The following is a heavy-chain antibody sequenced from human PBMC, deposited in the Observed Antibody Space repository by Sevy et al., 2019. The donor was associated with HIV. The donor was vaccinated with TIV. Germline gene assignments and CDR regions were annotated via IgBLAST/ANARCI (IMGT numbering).Heavy chain of an antibody. CDR1: GFSLSTSGVG. CDR3: AHRVHYANRFDAFDI. D-gene: IGHD3-16*01. CDR2: IYWNDDK. Sequence: SGPTLVNPTQTLTLTCTFSGFSLSTSGVGVGWIRQPPGKALEWLALIYWNDDKRYSPSLKSRLTITKDTSKNQVVLTMTNMDPVDTATYYCAHRVHYANRFDAFDIWGQGTMVTVSS. J-gene: IGHJ3*02. V-gene: IGHV2-5*01.